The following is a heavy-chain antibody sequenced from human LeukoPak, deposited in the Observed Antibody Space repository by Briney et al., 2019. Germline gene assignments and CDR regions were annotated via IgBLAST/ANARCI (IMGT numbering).Heavy chain of an antibody. CDR3: ARPTYYYGSGSWGRAFDI. Sequence: SETLSLTCTVSGYSISSGYYWGWIRQPPGKGLEWIGSIYHSGSTYYNPSLKSRVTISVDTSKNQFSLKLGSVTAADTAVYYCARPTYYYGSGSWGRAFDIWGQGTMVTVSS. CDR2: IYHSGST. CDR1: GYSISSGYY. V-gene: IGHV4-38-2*02. D-gene: IGHD3-10*01. J-gene: IGHJ3*02.